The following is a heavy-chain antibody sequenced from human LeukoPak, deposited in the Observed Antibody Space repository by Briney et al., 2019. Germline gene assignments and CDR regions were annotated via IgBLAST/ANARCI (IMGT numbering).Heavy chain of an antibody. CDR3: ARRGPNYYDSSGPDY. D-gene: IGHD3-22*01. CDR2: IYCSGST. CDR1: GGSISSSSYY. V-gene: IGHV4-39*01. Sequence: SETLSLTCTVSGGSISSSSYYWGWIRQPPGKGLEWIGSIYCSGSTYYNPSLKSRVTISVDTSKNQFSLKLSSVTAADTAVYYCARRGPNYYDSSGPDYWGQEPWSPSPQ. J-gene: IGHJ4*01.